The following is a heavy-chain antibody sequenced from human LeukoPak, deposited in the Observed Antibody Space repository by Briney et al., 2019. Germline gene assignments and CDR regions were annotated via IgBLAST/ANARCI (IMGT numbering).Heavy chain of an antibody. CDR3: AELGITMIGGV. J-gene: IGHJ6*04. Sequence: GGSLRLSCAASGFTFSSYGMHWVRQAPGKGLEWVAFIRFDGNNKYYADSVKGRFTISRDNAKNSLYLQMNSLRAEDTAVYYCAELGITMIGGVWGKGTTVTISS. CDR1: GFTFSSYG. CDR2: IRFDGNNK. D-gene: IGHD3-10*02. V-gene: IGHV3-30*02.